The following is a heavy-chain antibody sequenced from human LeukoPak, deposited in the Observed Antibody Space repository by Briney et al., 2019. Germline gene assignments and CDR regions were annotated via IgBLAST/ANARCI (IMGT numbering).Heavy chain of an antibody. CDR1: GGSISSRRYY. D-gene: IGHD3-10*01. CDR2: IYYSEST. Sequence: PSETLSLTCTVSGGSISSRRYYWGWIRQPPGKGLEWIGSIYYSESTYYNPSLKSRVTISVDTSKNQFSLRLTSVTAAVTAVYYCARQRFGDLYAEYFQHWGQGTLVTVSS. V-gene: IGHV4-39*01. CDR3: ARQRFGDLYAEYFQH. J-gene: IGHJ1*01.